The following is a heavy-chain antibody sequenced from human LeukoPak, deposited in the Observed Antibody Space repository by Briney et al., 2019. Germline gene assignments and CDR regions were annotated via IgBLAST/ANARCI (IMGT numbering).Heavy chain of an antibody. J-gene: IGHJ1*01. CDR3: ATVSYYYDRSGYQGYFQH. D-gene: IGHD3-22*01. CDR2: FDPEDGET. Sequence: ASVKVSCKVSGYTLTELSIHWVRQAPGKGLEWMGGFDPEDGETIYAQRFQGRVTMIEDTSTDTAYMELSSLRSEDAAVYYCATVSYYYDRSGYQGYFQHWGQGTLVTVSS. CDR1: GYTLTELS. V-gene: IGHV1-24*01.